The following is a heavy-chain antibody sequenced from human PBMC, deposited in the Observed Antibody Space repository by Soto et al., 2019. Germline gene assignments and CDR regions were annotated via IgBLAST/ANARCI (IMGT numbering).Heavy chain of an antibody. D-gene: IGHD4-17*01. J-gene: IGHJ4*02. CDR2: INAYNGNT. Sequence: QVQLVQSGAEVKKPGASVKVSCKASGYTFTSYGISWVRQAPGQGLEWRGWINAYNGNTNYAQKLXGXXTMTTDTATSTAYMELRSLRSDDTAVYYCARGDIGTTVTPGWGQGTLVTVSS. CDR1: GYTFTSYG. V-gene: IGHV1-18*01. CDR3: ARGDIGTTVTPG.